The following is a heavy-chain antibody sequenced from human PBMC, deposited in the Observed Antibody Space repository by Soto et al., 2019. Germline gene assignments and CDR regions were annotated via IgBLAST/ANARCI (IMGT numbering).Heavy chain of an antibody. D-gene: IGHD6-13*01. CDR3: AKGRPIAARYLDY. J-gene: IGHJ4*02. CDR2: IWYDGSNK. CDR1: GFTFSSYG. V-gene: IGHV3-33*06. Sequence: TGGSLRLSCAASGFTFSSYGMHWVRQAPGKGLEWVAVIWYDGSNKYYADSVKGRFTISRDNSKNTLYLQMNSLRAEDTAVYYCAKGRPIAARYLDYWGQGTLVTVSS.